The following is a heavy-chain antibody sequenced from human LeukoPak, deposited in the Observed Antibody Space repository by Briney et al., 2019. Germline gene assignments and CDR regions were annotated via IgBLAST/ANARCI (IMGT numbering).Heavy chain of an antibody. J-gene: IGHJ6*03. CDR2: ISGSGGST. V-gene: IGHV3-23*01. D-gene: IGHD2-2*01. CDR3: AKDVVVPAAMRYGYMDV. Sequence: GGSLRLSCATSGFTFSSYAMSWVRQAPGKGLEWVSAISGSGGSTYYADSVKGRFTISRDNSKNTLYLQMNSLRAEDTAVYYCAKDVVVPAAMRYGYMDVWGKGTTVTVSS. CDR1: GFTFSSYA.